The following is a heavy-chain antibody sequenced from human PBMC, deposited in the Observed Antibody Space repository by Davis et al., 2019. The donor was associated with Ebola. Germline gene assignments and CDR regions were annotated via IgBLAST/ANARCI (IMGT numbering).Heavy chain of an antibody. J-gene: IGHJ4*02. CDR3: ARVVTMIVVT. Sequence: PGGSLRLSCAASGFTFNTYAVHWVRQAPGKGLEWLAVISFDGNNKYYADFVKGRFTISRDNAKNSLYLQMNSLRAEDKAVYYCARVVTMIVVTWGQGNLVTVSS. V-gene: IGHV3-30-3*01. D-gene: IGHD3-22*01. CDR2: ISFDGNNK. CDR1: GFTFNTYA.